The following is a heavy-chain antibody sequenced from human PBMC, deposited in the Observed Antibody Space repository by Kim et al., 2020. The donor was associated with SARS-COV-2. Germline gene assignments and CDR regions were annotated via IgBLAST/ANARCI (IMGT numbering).Heavy chain of an antibody. CDR3: ARDGGTGSSPEY. V-gene: IGHV4-31*02. J-gene: IGHJ4*02. D-gene: IGHD6-13*01. Sequence: YYNPSLTSRVTISVDTSKNRFSLKLSSVTAADAAVYDCARDGGTGSSPEYWGQGTLVTVSS.